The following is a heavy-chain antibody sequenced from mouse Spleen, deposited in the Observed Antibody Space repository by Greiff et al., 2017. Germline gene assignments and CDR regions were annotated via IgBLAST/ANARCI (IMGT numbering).Heavy chain of an antibody. CDR3: ARVYDYALDY. V-gene: IGHV5-16*01. CDR1: GFTFSDYY. J-gene: IGHJ2*01. CDR2: INSDGSST. Sequence: EVQRVESEGGLVQPGSSMKLSCTASGFTFSDYYMAWVRQVPEKGLEWVANINSDGSSTYYLDSLKSRFILSRDNAKNILYLQMSRLKSEDTATYYCARVYDYALDYWGQGTTRTVSS. D-gene: IGHD2-4*01.